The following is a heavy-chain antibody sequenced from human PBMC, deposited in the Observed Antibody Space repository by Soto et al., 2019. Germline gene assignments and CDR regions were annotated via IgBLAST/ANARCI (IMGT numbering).Heavy chain of an antibody. CDR1: GFSLSTSGVG. CDR3: AHLPRGEFGELFFDY. Sequence: QITLKESGPTLVKPTQTLTLTCTFSGFSLSTSGVGVGWIRQPPGKALEWLALIYWDDDKRYSPSLKSRLTITKDTSKNQVVLTMTNMDPVDTATYYCAHLPRGEFGELFFDYWGQGTLVTVSS. V-gene: IGHV2-5*02. J-gene: IGHJ4*02. CDR2: IYWDDDK. D-gene: IGHD3-10*01.